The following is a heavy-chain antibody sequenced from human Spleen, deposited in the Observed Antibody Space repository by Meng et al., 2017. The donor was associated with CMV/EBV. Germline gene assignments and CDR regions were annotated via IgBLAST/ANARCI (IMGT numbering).Heavy chain of an antibody. D-gene: IGHD3-3*01. V-gene: IGHV1-18*01. CDR1: GYTFTSYG. CDR2: ISAYNGNT. Sequence: ASVKVSCKASGYTFTSYGISWVRQAPGQGLEWMGWISAYNGNTNYAQKLQGRVTMTTDTSTSTAYMELRSLRSDDTAVYYCARGRFLEWLLYGSDYYYGMDVWGQGTTVTVSS. CDR3: ARGRFLEWLLYGSDYYYGMDV. J-gene: IGHJ6*02.